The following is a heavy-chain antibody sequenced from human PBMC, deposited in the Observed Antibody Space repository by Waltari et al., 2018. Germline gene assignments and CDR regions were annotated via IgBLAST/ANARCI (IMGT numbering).Heavy chain of an antibody. V-gene: IGHV4-61*02. CDR2: ILTRWGT. D-gene: IGHD3-3*01. Sequence: QVQLQESGPGLVKPSQTLSLTCTVSGGSISSGSYYWSWIRQPAGKGLEWIGRILTRWGTNSHPHLKSRVTISVDTSKNQFSLKLSSVTAADTAVYYCARGGSGKDYDFWSGGGGMDVWGQGTTVTVSS. CDR1: GGSISSGSYY. CDR3: ARGGSGKDYDFWSGGGGMDV. J-gene: IGHJ6*02.